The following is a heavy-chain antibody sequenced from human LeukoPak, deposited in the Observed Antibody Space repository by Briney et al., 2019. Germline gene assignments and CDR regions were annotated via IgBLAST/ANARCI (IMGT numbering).Heavy chain of an antibody. CDR2: IIPILGIA. J-gene: IGHJ4*02. Sequence: ASVKVSCKASGGTSSNYIFSWVRQAPGQGLDWMGRIIPILGIANYAQKFQGRVTITADKSTSTAYMELSSLRSEDTAIYYCASTYRSSSGASFDYWGQGTLVTVSS. D-gene: IGHD6-6*01. CDR3: ASTYRSSSGASFDY. V-gene: IGHV1-69*02. CDR1: GGTSSNYI.